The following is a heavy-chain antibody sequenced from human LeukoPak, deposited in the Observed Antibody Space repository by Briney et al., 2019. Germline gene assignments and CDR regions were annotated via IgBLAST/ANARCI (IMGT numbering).Heavy chain of an antibody. J-gene: IGHJ4*02. CDR2: INHSGST. D-gene: IGHD3-10*01. Sequence: PSETLSLTCAVYGGSFSGYYWSWIRQPPGKGLEWIGEINHSGSTNYNPSLKSRVTISVDTSKNQFSLNLRSVTAADTAVYYCARDPVYGSGTFWGQGTLVTVSS. CDR1: GGSFSGYY. CDR3: ARDPVYGSGTF. V-gene: IGHV4-34*01.